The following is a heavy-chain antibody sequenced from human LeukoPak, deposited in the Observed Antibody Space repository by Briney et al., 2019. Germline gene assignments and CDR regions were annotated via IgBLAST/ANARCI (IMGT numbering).Heavy chain of an antibody. D-gene: IGHD3-10*01. CDR2: MTPNSGNT. J-gene: IGHJ1*01. CDR3: ARSRGRIDDLFQH. CDR1: GYTFTSYD. Sequence: ASVKVSSKASGYTFTSYDINWVRQAPGQGLEWMGWMTPNSGNTGYAQKFQGRVTMTRNTSISTAYMELSSLRSEDTAVYYCARSRGRIDDLFQHWGQGTLVTVSS. V-gene: IGHV1-8*01.